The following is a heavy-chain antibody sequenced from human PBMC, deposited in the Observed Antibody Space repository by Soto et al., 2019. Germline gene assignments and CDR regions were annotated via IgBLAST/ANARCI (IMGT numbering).Heavy chain of an antibody. V-gene: IGHV4-30-2*01. CDR2: IYHSGST. CDR1: GGSISSGDYS. CDR3: ARGGGGRSSFYYYGMDA. Sequence: PSETLSLTCAVSGGSISSGDYSWSWVRQPPGKGLEWIGYIYHSGSTYYNPSLKSRVTISVDRSKNQFSLKLSSVTAADTAVYYCARGGGGRSSFYYYGMDAWGQGSTVTGSS. J-gene: IGHJ6*02. D-gene: IGHD1-26*01.